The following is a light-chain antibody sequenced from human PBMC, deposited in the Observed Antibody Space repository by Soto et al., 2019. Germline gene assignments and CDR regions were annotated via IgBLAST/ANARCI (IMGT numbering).Light chain of an antibody. CDR1: QSLSSY. J-gene: IGKJ4*01. CDR3: QQYYNWPLT. CDR2: GPS. V-gene: IGKV3-15*01. Sequence: EIVMTQSPATLSVSPGERATLFCRASQSLSSYLAWYQQKPGQAPRLLIYGPSTRATGIPASFSGSGSGTEFTLTVSSLQSEDFAVYYCQQYYNWPLTFGGGTKVEVK.